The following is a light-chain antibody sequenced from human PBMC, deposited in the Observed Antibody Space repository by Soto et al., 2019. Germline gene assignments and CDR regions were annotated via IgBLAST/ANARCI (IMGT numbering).Light chain of an antibody. CDR1: QGINHY. CDR2: GAS. Sequence: DIQLTQSPSFLSASVGDRVTITCRASQGINHYVAWYQQKPGKAPKCLIYGASALQSGVPSRFSGSGSWAEFTLSISSLQPEDFATYYCQPVYSYPLSVGGGTRVEI. V-gene: IGKV1-9*01. CDR3: QPVYSYPLS. J-gene: IGKJ4*01.